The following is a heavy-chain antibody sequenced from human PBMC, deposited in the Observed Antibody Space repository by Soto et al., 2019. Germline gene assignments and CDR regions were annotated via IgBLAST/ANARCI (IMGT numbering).Heavy chain of an antibody. CDR2: ISYDGCHK. J-gene: IGHJ5*02. CDR1: GFSFSSYA. V-gene: IGHV3-30*18. Sequence: GGSLRLSCQTSGFSFSSYAMHWVRQAPGKGLEWVGVISYDGCHKFYGESVKGRFTISRDNSKNTLYLQVPNLTSDDTGVYYCAKVAGVATGGTVGGLDPWGQGT. D-gene: IGHD6-13*01. CDR3: AKVAGVATGGTVGGLDP.